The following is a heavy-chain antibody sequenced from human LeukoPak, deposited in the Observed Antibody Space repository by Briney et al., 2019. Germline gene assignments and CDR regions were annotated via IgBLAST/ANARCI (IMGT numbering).Heavy chain of an antibody. Sequence: SGGSLRLSCAASGFTFDDYAMHWVRQAPGKGLEWVSAISWNSGSIDYADSVKGRFTISRDNAKNSLYLQMNSLRVEDTALYYCAKDKWVYGGTYYYYYGMDVWGQGTTVTVSS. J-gene: IGHJ6*02. V-gene: IGHV3-9*01. CDR3: AKDKWVYGGTYYYYYGMDV. CDR1: GFTFDDYA. CDR2: ISWNSGSI. D-gene: IGHD1-26*01.